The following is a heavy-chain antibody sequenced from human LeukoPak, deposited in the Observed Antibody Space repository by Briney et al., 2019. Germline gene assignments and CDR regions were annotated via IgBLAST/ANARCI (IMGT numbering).Heavy chain of an antibody. CDR1: GFTFDDYA. V-gene: IGHV3-9*01. D-gene: IGHD6-19*01. Sequence: GGSLRLSCAASGFTFDDYAMHWVRQVPGKGLEWVSGISWNSGSIGYADSVKGRFTISRDNAKNSLYLQMNSLRAEDTALYYCAKDISQGGYSSGWYGGDAFDIWGQGTMVTVSS. CDR2: ISWNSGSI. J-gene: IGHJ3*02. CDR3: AKDISQGGYSSGWYGGDAFDI.